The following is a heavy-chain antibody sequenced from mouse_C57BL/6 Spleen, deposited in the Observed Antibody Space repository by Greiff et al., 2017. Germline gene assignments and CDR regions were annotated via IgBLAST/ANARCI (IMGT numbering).Heavy chain of an antibody. V-gene: IGHV1-26*01. J-gene: IGHJ2*01. D-gene: IGHD1-1*02. CDR2: INPNNGGT. CDR3: ESMAGSFFDY. Sequence: EVKLQQSGPELVKPGASVKISCKASGYTFTDYYMNWVKQSHGKSLEWIGDINPNNGGTSYNQKFKGKATLTVDKSSSTAYMELRSLTSEDSAVYYCESMAGSFFDYWGQGTTLTVSS. CDR1: GYTFTDYY.